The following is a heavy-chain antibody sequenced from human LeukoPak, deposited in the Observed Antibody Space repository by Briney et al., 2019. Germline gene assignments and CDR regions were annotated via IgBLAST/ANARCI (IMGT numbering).Heavy chain of an antibody. CDR3: AKDLNIVVVTAMNLFDY. Sequence: GGSLRLSCAASGFTFSSYGMHWVRQAPGKGLEWVAVISYDGSNKYYADSVKGRFTISRDNSKNTLYLQMNSLRAEDTAVYYCAKDLNIVVVTAMNLFDYWGQGTLVTVSS. J-gene: IGHJ4*02. D-gene: IGHD2-21*02. CDR1: GFTFSSYG. V-gene: IGHV3-30*18. CDR2: ISYDGSNK.